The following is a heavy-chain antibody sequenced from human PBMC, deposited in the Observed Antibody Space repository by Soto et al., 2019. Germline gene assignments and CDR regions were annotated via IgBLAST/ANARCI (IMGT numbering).Heavy chain of an antibody. D-gene: IGHD2-2*02. CDR2: INPSGGST. V-gene: IGHV1-46*01. Sequence: ASVKVSCKASGYTFTSYYMHWVRQAPGQGLEWMGIINPSGGSTSYAQKFQGRVTMTRDTSTSTVYMELSSPRSEDTAVYYCARDRGAVVVPAAIFTSGRKKNWFDPWGRGTLVTVSS. CDR3: ARDRGAVVVPAAIFTSGRKKNWFDP. J-gene: IGHJ5*02. CDR1: GYTFTSYY.